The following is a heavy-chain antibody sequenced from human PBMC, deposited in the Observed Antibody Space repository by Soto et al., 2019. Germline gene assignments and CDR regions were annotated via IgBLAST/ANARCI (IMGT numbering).Heavy chain of an antibody. V-gene: IGHV3-53*01. CDR3: ASTSPRSASYYFDS. D-gene: IGHD3-10*01. J-gene: IGHJ4*02. CDR1: GFTVSSNY. Sequence: PGGSLRLSCAASGFTVSSNYMSWVRQAPGKGLEWVSVIYSGGSTYYADSVKGRFTISRDNSKNTLYLQMNSLRAEDTAVYYCASTSPRSASYYFDSWGQGTLVTVPS. CDR2: IYSGGST.